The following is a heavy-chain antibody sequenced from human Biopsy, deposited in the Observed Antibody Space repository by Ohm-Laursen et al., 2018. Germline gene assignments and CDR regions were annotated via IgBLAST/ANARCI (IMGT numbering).Heavy chain of an antibody. CDR1: GFTFSSYG. Sequence: SLRLSCSASGFTFSSYGMHWVRQTPGKGLESVALISYDGYNKWYADSVKGRFTISRDNSKNTLYLHMNSLRAEDTAVYYCATEVVPAGIGGHWLDPRGQGTLVTVSS. CDR3: ATEVVPAGIGGHWLDP. J-gene: IGHJ5*02. CDR2: ISYDGYNK. D-gene: IGHD2-2*01. V-gene: IGHV3-30*03.